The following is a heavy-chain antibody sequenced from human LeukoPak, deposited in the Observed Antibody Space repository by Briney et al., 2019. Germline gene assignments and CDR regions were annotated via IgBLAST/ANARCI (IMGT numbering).Heavy chain of an antibody. V-gene: IGHV3-7*02. CDR2: IKQDGSEK. CDR1: GFTFSSYW. CDR3: ARQVGVDDAFDI. Sequence: PGGSLRLSCAAPGFTFSSYWMSWVRQAPGKGLEWVANIKQDGSEKYYVDSVKGRFTISRDNAKNSLYLQMNSLRAEDTAVYYCARQVGVDDAFDIWGQGTMVTISS. D-gene: IGHD1-26*01. J-gene: IGHJ3*02.